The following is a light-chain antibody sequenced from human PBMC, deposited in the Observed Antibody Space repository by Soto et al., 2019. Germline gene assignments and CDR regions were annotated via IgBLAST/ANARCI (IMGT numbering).Light chain of an antibody. CDR3: CSSAPESTXV. Sequence: QSVLAQPASVSGSPGQSVTISCTGTSSDVGAYNSVSWYQQHPDKAPQLMIYKGTQRPSGVSNRFSGSTSGNAASLTISGLQAGDEADYFCCSSAPESTXVFGTATKVP. J-gene: IGLJ1*01. CDR2: KGT. V-gene: IGLV2-23*01. CDR1: SSDVGAYNS.